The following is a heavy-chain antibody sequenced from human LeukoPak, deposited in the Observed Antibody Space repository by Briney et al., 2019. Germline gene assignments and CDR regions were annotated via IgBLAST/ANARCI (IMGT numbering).Heavy chain of an antibody. CDR2: INPNSGGT. CDR3: AREGYSGYDFFPPNKIIDY. J-gene: IGHJ4*02. Sequence: ASVTVSCKASGYTFTGYYMHWVRQAPGQGLEWMGWINPNSGGTNYAQKFQGRVTMTRDTSISTAYMELSRLRSDDTAVYYCAREGYSGYDFFPPNKIIDYWGQGTLVTVSS. V-gene: IGHV1-2*02. CDR1: GYTFTGYY. D-gene: IGHD5-12*01.